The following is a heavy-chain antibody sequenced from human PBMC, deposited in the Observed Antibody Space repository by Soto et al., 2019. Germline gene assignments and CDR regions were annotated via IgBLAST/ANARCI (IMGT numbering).Heavy chain of an antibody. D-gene: IGHD2-15*01. CDR2: IYYSGST. CDR3: ARLGCSGGSCYYYYYMDV. Sequence: PSETLSLTCTVSGGSISSYYWSWIRQPPGKGLEWIGYIYYSGSTNYNPSLKSRVTISVDTSKNKFSLKLSSVTAADTAVYYCARLGCSGGSCYYYYYMDVWGKGTTVTVSS. J-gene: IGHJ6*03. V-gene: IGHV4-59*08. CDR1: GGSISSYY.